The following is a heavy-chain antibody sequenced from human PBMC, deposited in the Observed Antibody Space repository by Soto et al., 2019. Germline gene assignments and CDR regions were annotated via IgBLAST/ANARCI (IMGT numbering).Heavy chain of an antibody. J-gene: IGHJ5*02. CDR3: ARGWRQQQLVLEWFDP. Sequence: XXTLCLPCAVYGGTFSDYYGRCILQPPGKGLEWIGEINHSGSTNYNPSLKSRVTISVDTSKNQFSLKLSSVTAAHTAVYYCARGWRQQQLVLEWFDPWGQGTLVTVSS. CDR2: INHSGST. D-gene: IGHD6-13*01. CDR1: GGTFSDYY. V-gene: IGHV4-34*01.